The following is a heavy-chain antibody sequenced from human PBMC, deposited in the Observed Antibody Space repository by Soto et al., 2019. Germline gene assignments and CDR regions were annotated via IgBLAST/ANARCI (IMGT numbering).Heavy chain of an antibody. CDR2: TYYRSKWYN. J-gene: IGHJ6*03. CDR1: GDSVSSNSAA. Sequence: QSQTLSLTCAISGDSVSSNSAAWNWIRQSPSRGLEWLGRTYYRSKWYNDYAVSVKSRITINPDTSKNQFSLQLNSVTPEDTAVYYCARDLTNRVTTFSGAGYYYYMDVWGKGTTVTVSS. V-gene: IGHV6-1*01. D-gene: IGHD4-4*01. CDR3: ARDLTNRVTTFSGAGYYYYMDV.